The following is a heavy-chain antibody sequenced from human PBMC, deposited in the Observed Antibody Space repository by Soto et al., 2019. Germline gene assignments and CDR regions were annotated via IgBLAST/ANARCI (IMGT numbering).Heavy chain of an antibody. CDR3: ARDELNGYFDY. CDR2: IGSSGSVV. Sequence: ESGGGLVQPGGSLTLSCAATGFTFSNYEINWVRQAPGKGLEWVSYIGSSGSVVYYADSVKGRFTISRDNDKKFLFLQMNSLTAEDTAVYYCARDELNGYFDYWGRGTLVTVSS. J-gene: IGHJ4*02. CDR1: GFTFSNYE. V-gene: IGHV3-48*03.